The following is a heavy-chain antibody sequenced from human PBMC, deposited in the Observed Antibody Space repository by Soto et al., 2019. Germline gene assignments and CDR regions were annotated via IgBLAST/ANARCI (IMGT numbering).Heavy chain of an antibody. V-gene: IGHV3-48*04. D-gene: IGHD3-9*01. CDR1: GFTFSSYG. CDR2: ISSSGSTI. Sequence: VQLVESGGGVVQPGRSLRLSCAASGFTFSSYGMHWVRQAPGKGLEWVSYISSSGSTIYYADSVKGRFTISRDNAKNSLYLQMNSLRAEDTAVYYCAREGPRGTIFSNAFDIWGQGTMVTVSS. J-gene: IGHJ3*02. CDR3: AREGPRGTIFSNAFDI.